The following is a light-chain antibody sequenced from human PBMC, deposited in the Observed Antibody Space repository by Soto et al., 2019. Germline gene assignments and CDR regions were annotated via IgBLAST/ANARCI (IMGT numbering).Light chain of an antibody. V-gene: IGKV3D-20*01. CDR3: QQYGSSPS. CDR2: DTS. Sequence: DIVLGRSPASLSFSPGETATLYCGASQRVSGGFLPWYQQKPGLWPRLILYDTSFRATGLPDRFSGSGSGTDFPLTISRLDPEDFAVYYCQQYGSSPSVGQGTKVEIK. CDR1: QRVSGGF. J-gene: IGKJ1*01.